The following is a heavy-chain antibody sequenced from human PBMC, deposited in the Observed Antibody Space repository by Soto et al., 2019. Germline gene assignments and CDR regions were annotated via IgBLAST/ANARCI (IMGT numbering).Heavy chain of an antibody. CDR3: ARHRATGYSTALLRLYYFDY. CDR2: IYHNEKS. CDR1: GGSITTSGYS. Sequence: SETLSLTCTVSGGSITTSGYSWGWIRQPPGKGLEWIGSIYHNEKSDHNPSLNSRDTMSVDTSKNQVSLKLTSVTAADTAVYYCARHRATGYSTALLRLYYFDYWGQGTLVTVSS. V-gene: IGHV4-39*01. D-gene: IGHD5-18*01. J-gene: IGHJ4*02.